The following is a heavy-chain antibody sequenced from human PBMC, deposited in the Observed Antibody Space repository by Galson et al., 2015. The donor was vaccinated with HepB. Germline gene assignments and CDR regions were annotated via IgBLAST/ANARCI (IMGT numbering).Heavy chain of an antibody. D-gene: IGHD5-24*01. CDR3: ARTPRDGYNYGYYYYMDV. CDR1: GFTFSDYY. J-gene: IGHJ6*03. Sequence: SLRLSCAASGFTFSDYYMSWIRQAPGKGLEWVSYISSSGNTIYYADSVKGRFTISRDNAKNSLYLQMNSLRAEDTAVYYCARTPRDGYNYGYYYYMDVWGKGTTVTVSS. V-gene: IGHV3-11*01. CDR2: ISSSGNTI.